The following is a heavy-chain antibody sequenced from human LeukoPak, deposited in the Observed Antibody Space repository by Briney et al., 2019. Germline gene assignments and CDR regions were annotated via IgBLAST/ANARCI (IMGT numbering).Heavy chain of an antibody. V-gene: IGHV4-34*01. J-gene: IGHJ4*02. CDR1: GGSCDDYC. CDR3: ARGGDRSKSGDH. CDR2: IHPSGIF. Sequence: PSETLSLTCAVYGGSCDDYCFSWIRQPPGKGLEWIGEIHPSGIFYYNSSLMSRVTISIDTSKSQFSLRLTSVTAADTGFYYCARGGDRSKSGDHCGQGSLVTVSS.